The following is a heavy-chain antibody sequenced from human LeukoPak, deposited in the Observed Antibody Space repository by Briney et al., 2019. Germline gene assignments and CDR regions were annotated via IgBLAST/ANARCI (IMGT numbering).Heavy chain of an antibody. CDR3: AHTYTAMVYNWFDP. D-gene: IGHD5-18*01. V-gene: IGHV2-5*02. Sequence: SGPTLVKPTQTLTLTCTFSGFSLSTSGVGVGWTRQPPGKALEWLALIYWDDDKRYSPSLKSRLTITKDTSKNQVVLTMTNMDPVDTATYYCAHTYTAMVYNWFDPWGQGTLVTVSS. CDR1: GFSLSTSGVG. CDR2: IYWDDDK. J-gene: IGHJ5*02.